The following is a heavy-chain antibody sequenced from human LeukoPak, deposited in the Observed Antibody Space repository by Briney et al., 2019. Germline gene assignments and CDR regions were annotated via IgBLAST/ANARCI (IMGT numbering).Heavy chain of an antibody. J-gene: IGHJ4*02. V-gene: IGHV4-59*01. Sequence: SETLSLTCIVSGGSISSYYWNWIRQPPGKGLEWIGYIHYSGNTYYNSSLKSRVTISVDTDKNQFSLKLSSVTAADTAVYYCARGHGGYNTPPIDFDYWGQGTLVTVSS. D-gene: IGHD5-24*01. CDR3: ARGHGGYNTPPIDFDY. CDR1: GGSISSYY. CDR2: IHYSGNT.